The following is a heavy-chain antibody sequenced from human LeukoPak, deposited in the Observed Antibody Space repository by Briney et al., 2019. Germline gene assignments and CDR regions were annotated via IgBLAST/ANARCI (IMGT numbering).Heavy chain of an antibody. J-gene: IGHJ4*02. CDR1: GFTFSSYN. CDR3: ARYSGTYRDY. D-gene: IGHD3-10*01. CDR2: ITSSGSYI. V-gene: IGHV3-21*01. Sequence: GGSLRLSCAASGFTFSSYNMNWVRQAPGKGLEWVSSITSSGSYIFYADSVKGRFTISRDNAKNSLYLQMNSLGAEDTAIYYCARYSGTYRDYWGQGTQVTVSS.